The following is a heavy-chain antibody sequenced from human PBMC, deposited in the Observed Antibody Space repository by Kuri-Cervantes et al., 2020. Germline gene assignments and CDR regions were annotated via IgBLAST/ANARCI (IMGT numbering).Heavy chain of an antibody. Sequence: SETLSLTCTVSGGSISSVSYYWSWIRQPAGKGLEWIGRIYTSGSTNYNPSLKSRVTISVDTSKNQFSLKLSSVTAADTAVYYCARGPYYYDSSGYPTSHAFDIWGQGTMVTVSS. J-gene: IGHJ3*02. CDR3: ARGPYYYDSSGYPTSHAFDI. CDR2: IYTSGST. CDR1: GGSISSVSYY. D-gene: IGHD3-22*01. V-gene: IGHV4-61*02.